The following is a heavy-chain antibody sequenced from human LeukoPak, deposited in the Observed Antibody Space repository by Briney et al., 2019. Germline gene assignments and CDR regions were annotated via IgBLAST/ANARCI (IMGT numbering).Heavy chain of an antibody. CDR2: TYYSGST. Sequence: KPSETLSLTCTVSCGSISSGYCSWVRQPPGKGREWIGYTYYSGSTNYKPSLKSGVTISVDTSRNQFSLKQSPVTAALTAVYYRARASSGYSGYEGAFDIWGQETMVTVSS. V-gene: IGHV4-59*01. D-gene: IGHD5-12*01. CDR3: ARASSGYSGYEGAFDI. CDR1: CGSISSGY. J-gene: IGHJ3*02.